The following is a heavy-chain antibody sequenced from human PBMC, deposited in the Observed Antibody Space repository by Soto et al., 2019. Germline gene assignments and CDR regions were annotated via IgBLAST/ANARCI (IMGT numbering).Heavy chain of an antibody. V-gene: IGHV4-38-2*02. CDR3: ARDGGTRFYPLGA. Sequence: PSATLSLTCAVSGYSIRTVFNWALSRQPPGKGLEWIGSIYHSGSTYYNLSLKSRVTISPDASKNQISLKLSSVTAADTALYYCARDGGTRFYPLGARAQGTLVTVSS. CDR1: GYSIRTVFN. D-gene: IGHD3-16*01. J-gene: IGHJ4*02. CDR2: IYHSGST.